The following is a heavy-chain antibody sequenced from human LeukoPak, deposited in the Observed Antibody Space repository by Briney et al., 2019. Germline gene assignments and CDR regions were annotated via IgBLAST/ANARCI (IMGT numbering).Heavy chain of an antibody. J-gene: IGHJ4*02. V-gene: IGHV4-39*01. CDR1: GASFTSSTYY. CDR2: IYYSGST. Sequence: SETLSLTCTVSGASFTSSTYYWGWIRQPPGKGLEWIGSIYYSGSTYYNPSLKSRVTMSVDTSKNQFSLKLSSVTAADTAVYYCARHAGGISATGTRPFDYWGQGTLVTVSS. D-gene: IGHD6-13*01. CDR3: ARHAGGISATGTRPFDY.